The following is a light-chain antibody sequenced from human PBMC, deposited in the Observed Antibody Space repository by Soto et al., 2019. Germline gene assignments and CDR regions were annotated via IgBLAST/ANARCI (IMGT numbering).Light chain of an antibody. CDR2: GAS. J-gene: IGKJ2*01. CDR1: QSVVYSY. CDR3: QQFGTSPYT. Sequence: VLTQSPGTPSLSAGERATLSCRASQSVVYSYLTWYQQKPGQAPRLLIYGASKRASGTPDRFSGSGSGTDFSLTISRLEPEDFAIYYCQQFGTSPYTFGRGTTLEIK. V-gene: IGKV3-20*01.